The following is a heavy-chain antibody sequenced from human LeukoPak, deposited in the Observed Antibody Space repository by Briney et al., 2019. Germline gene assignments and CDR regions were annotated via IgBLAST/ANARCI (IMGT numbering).Heavy chain of an antibody. J-gene: IGHJ4*02. Sequence: GGSLRLSRAASGFTVSNNYMNWVRQAPGKGLEWGSVIHISGPTYYADYVKGRFTIPRDNSKNTLYLQMNSLRAEDTAVYYCARGPYLYFDYWGLGTLVTVSS. CDR3: ARGPYLYFDY. CDR2: IHISGPT. V-gene: IGHV3-53*01. CDR1: GFTVSNNY.